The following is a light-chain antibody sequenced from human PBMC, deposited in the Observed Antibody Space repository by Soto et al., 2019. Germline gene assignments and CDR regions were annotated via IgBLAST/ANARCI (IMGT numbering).Light chain of an antibody. V-gene: IGKV1-5*03. CDR2: KAS. J-gene: IGKJ1*01. CDR1: QSISTW. Sequence: DIQITQSPSTLSASVGDRVTITCRASQSISTWLAWYQQKPGKAPKLLIYKASSLESGVPSRFSGRGSGTEFTLTISSLQPDDFATSYCQQYDSYSLWMFGQGTKVEIK. CDR3: QQYDSYSLWM.